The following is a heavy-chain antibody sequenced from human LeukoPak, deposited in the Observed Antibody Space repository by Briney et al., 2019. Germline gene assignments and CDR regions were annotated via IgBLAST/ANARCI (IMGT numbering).Heavy chain of an antibody. J-gene: IGHJ4*02. D-gene: IGHD3-3*01. V-gene: IGHV3-49*04. CDR2: IRSKAYGGTT. Sequence: TGGSLRLSCTASGFTFGDYAMTWVRQAPGKGLEWVGFIRSKAYGGTTEYAASVKGRFTISRDDSKSIAHLQMNSLKTEDTAVYYCTREAAWSGYSADFDYWGQGTLVTVSS. CDR1: GFTFGDYA. CDR3: TREAAWSGYSADFDY.